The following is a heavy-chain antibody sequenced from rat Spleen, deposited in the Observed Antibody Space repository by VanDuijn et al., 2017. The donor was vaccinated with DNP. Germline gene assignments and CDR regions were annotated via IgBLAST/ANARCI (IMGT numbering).Heavy chain of an antibody. Sequence: EVQLVESGGGLVQPGRSLKLSCAASGFTFSDYYMAWVRQAPTKGLEWVAYIGSDGYAPYYGDSVKGRFAISRDNAKSTLYLQMDSLRSEDTATYYCTTDRYYGYNPSYYWYFDFWGPGTMVTVSS. J-gene: IGHJ1*01. CDR2: IGSDGYAP. CDR1: GFTFSDYY. CDR3: TTDRYYGYNPSYYWYFDF. D-gene: IGHD1-9*01. V-gene: IGHV5-20*01.